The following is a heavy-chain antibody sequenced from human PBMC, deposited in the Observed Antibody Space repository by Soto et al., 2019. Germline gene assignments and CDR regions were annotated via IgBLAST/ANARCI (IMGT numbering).Heavy chain of an antibody. V-gene: IGHV3-30-3*01. CDR1: GFTFSSYA. Sequence: PGGSLRLSCAASGFTFSSYAMHWVRQAPGKGLEWVAVISYDGSNKYYADSVKGRFTISRDNSKNTLYLQMNSLRAEDTAVYYCARDPWNKWLGGMDVWGQGTTVTVSS. CDR2: ISYDGSNK. CDR3: ARDPWNKWLGGMDV. D-gene: IGHD3-22*01. J-gene: IGHJ6*02.